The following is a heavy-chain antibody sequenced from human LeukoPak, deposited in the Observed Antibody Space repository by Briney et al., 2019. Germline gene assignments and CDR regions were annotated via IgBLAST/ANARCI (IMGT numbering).Heavy chain of an antibody. D-gene: IGHD3-22*01. J-gene: IGHJ1*01. CDR1: GGSISSYY. CDR2: IYYSGST. V-gene: IGHV4-59*01. CDR3: ARSPTYYYDSSGYYPRYFQH. Sequence: SETLSLTCTVSGGSISSYYWSWIRQPPGKGLEWIGYIYYSGSTNYNPSLKSRVTISVDTSKNQFSLKLSSVTAADTAVYYCARSPTYYYDSSGYYPRYFQHWGQGTLVTVSP.